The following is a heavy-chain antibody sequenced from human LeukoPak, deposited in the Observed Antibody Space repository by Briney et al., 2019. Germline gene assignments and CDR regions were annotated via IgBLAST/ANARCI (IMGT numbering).Heavy chain of an antibody. Sequence: ASVKVSCKASGYTFTAYYMHWVRQAPGQGLEWMGWINPNSGGTNYAQKFQGRVTMTRDTSISTAYMELSRLRSDDTAVYYCARSHYDILTGVINWFDPWGQGTLVTVSS. D-gene: IGHD3-9*01. CDR2: INPNSGGT. V-gene: IGHV1-2*02. J-gene: IGHJ5*02. CDR3: ARSHYDILTGVINWFDP. CDR1: GYTFTAYY.